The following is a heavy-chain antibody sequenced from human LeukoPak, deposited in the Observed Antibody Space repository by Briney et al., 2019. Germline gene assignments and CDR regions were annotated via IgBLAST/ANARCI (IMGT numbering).Heavy chain of an antibody. CDR3: ARGTQQLNF. CDR2: IWYDGSNK. Sequence: GGSLRLSCAASGFTFSSYGMHWVRQAPGKGLEWVAVIWYDGSNKYYADSVKGRFTISRDNSKNTLYLQMNSLRVEDTAVYYCARGTQQLNFWGQGTLVTVSS. CDR1: GFTFSSYG. V-gene: IGHV3-33*01. J-gene: IGHJ4*02. D-gene: IGHD6-13*01.